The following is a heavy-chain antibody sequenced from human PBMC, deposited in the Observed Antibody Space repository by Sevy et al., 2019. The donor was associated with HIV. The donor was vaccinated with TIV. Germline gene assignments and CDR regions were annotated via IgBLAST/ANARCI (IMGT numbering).Heavy chain of an antibody. CDR2: INHSGST. D-gene: IGHD3-22*01. CDR3: AMGGYYYDDSAIFDLWIQH. Sequence: SETLSLTCAVYGGSFSSYYWTWIRQPPGKGLQWIGEINHSGSTNYNPSLKSRVTISVDTSKNQFSLKLSSVTAADTAVYYCAMGGYYYDDSAIFDLWIQHWGQGTLVTVSS. V-gene: IGHV4-34*01. J-gene: IGHJ1*01. CDR1: GGSFSSYY.